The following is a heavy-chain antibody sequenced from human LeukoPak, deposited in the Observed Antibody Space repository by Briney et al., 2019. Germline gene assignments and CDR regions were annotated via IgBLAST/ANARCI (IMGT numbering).Heavy chain of an antibody. CDR3: AKVELELLVYYYSMDV. V-gene: IGHV3-30*18. J-gene: IGHJ6*02. CDR1: GFTFSSYG. Sequence: PGGSLRLSCAASGFTFSSYGMHWVRQAPGNGLEWGTVIKYDGSNKYYADSVKGRFTISRDNSKSSLYLQMHSLRAEDTAEYYCAKVELELLVYYYSMDVWGRGATVADPS. D-gene: IGHD1-26*01. CDR2: IKYDGSNK.